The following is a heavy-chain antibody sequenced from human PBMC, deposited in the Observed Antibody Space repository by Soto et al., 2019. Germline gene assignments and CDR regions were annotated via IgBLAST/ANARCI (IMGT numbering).Heavy chain of an antibody. J-gene: IGHJ4*02. CDR3: AQLALWFGEFGRGY. Sequence: EVQLLESGGGLVQPGGSLRLSCAASGFTFSIYAMNWVRQAPGKGLEWVASISNNADATYYADSVKGRFHISRDNSKKTVFLEMNSLRVEDTAVYYCAQLALWFGEFGRGYWGQGALVTVSS. D-gene: IGHD3-10*01. CDR2: ISNNADAT. CDR1: GFTFSIYA. V-gene: IGHV3-23*01.